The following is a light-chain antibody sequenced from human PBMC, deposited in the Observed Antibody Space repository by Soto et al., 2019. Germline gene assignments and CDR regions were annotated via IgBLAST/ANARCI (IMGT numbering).Light chain of an antibody. V-gene: IGKV3-11*01. CDR3: QQRTNWPLIT. Sequence: EIVLTQSPATLSLSPGERAVLSCRASESISNYLAWYQQKPGQSPRLLIYYASNRATGIPARFSGSGSGTDFTLTISSLEPEDFGFYFCQQRTNWPLITFGQGTRLEIK. J-gene: IGKJ5*01. CDR2: YAS. CDR1: ESISNY.